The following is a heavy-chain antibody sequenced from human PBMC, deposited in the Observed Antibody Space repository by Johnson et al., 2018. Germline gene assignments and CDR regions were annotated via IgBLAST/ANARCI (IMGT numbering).Heavy chain of an antibody. CDR3: AREFYYGSGSPLI. CDR2: IIPIFGPA. J-gene: IGHJ3*02. CDR1: GGTFSSYA. V-gene: IGHV1-69*01. D-gene: IGHD3-10*01. Sequence: QVQLVQSGAEVKKPGSSVKVSCKASGGTFSSYAISWVRQAPGQGLEWMGGIIPIFGPANYAQKFQGRVRITADESTSTAYMGRRGLRSEDTAVDSCAREFYYGSGSPLIGGQGTMVTVSS.